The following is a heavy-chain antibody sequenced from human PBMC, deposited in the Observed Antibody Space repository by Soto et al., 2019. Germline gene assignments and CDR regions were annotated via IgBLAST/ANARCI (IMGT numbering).Heavy chain of an antibody. CDR1: GFSVSDNY. J-gene: IGHJ4*02. Sequence: PGGSLRLSCAASGFSVSDNYMSWVRQAPGKGLEWVSILYTGGSTYFADAVQGRFTILRDESTNTVYLQINNLRAEDTDVYYCATGRLGGFFVWMYYLDQWGQGTPDTVSS. V-gene: IGHV3-53*01. CDR3: ATGRLGGFFVWMYYLDQ. CDR2: LYTGGST. D-gene: IGHD3-16*01.